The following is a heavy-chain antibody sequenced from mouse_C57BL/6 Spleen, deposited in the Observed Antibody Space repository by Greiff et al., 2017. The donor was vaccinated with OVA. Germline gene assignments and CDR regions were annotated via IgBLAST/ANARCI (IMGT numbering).Heavy chain of an antibody. CDR2: ISYDGSN. CDR3: AEDYLAWFAY. CDR1: GYSITSGYY. Sequence: DVQLVESGPGLVKPSQSLSLTCSVTGYSITSGYYWNWIRQFPGNKLEWMGYISYDGSNNYNPSLKNRISITRDTSKNQFFLKLNSVTTEDTATYYCAEDYLAWFAYWGQGTLVTVSA. V-gene: IGHV3-6*01. D-gene: IGHD5-5*01. J-gene: IGHJ3*01.